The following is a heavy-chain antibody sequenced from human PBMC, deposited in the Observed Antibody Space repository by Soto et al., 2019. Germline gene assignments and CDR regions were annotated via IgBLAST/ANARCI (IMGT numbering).Heavy chain of an antibody. D-gene: IGHD2-21*01. J-gene: IGHJ6*01. CDR2: IKRKSDGGGI. CDR3: SRYDYYWGNDRYRSVHRGQGTVFNV. Sequence: GGTLRLSCVASGFPFDTAWMSWVRQATGKGLEWVARIKRKSDGGGIDYAVPVEGRFTISTDDSKNTLYLQMDSLKTEDTAVDYGSRYDYYWGNDRYRSVHRGQGTVFNV. V-gene: IGHV3-15*01. CDR1: GFPFDTAW.